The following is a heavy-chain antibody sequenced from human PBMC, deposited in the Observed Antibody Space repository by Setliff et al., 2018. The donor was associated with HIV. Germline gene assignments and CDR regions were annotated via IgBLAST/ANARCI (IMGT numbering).Heavy chain of an antibody. CDR2: IYPGDSDT. CDR3: ATSPLGYCSGGSCYQYFDY. J-gene: IGHJ4*02. D-gene: IGHD2-15*01. V-gene: IGHV5-51*01. Sequence: GESLKISCKGSGYRFTNYWIGWVRQMPGKGLEWMGVIYPGDSDTRYSPSFQGQVIISADKSISTAYMQWSSLKASDTAMYYCATSPLGYCSGGSCYQYFDYWGPGTLVTVSS. CDR1: GYRFTNYW.